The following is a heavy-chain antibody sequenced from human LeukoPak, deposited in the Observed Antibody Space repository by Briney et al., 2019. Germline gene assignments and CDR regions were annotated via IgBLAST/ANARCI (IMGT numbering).Heavy chain of an antibody. D-gene: IGHD4-17*01. CDR1: GFTVSSNS. J-gene: IGHJ4*02. Sequence: GGSLRLSCTVSGFTVSSNSWSWVRQAPGKGLEWVTFIRYDGSKKYYADSVKGRFTISRDNSKNTLYLQMNSLRAEDTAVYYCAKEIWPTVTIPGRTYFDYWGQGALVTVSS. CDR2: IRYDGSKK. CDR3: AKEIWPTVTIPGRTYFDY. V-gene: IGHV3-30*02.